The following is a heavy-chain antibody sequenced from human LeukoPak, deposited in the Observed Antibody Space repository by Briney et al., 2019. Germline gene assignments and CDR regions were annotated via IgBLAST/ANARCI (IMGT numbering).Heavy chain of an antibody. Sequence: SETLSLTCAVYGGSFSGYYWSWIRQPPGKGLEWIGYIYYSGSTNYNPSLKSRVTISVDTSKNQFSLKLSSVTAADTAVYYCARHRGIVGANDAFDIWGQGTMVTVSS. CDR1: GGSFSGYY. CDR3: ARHRGIVGANDAFDI. D-gene: IGHD1-26*01. J-gene: IGHJ3*02. V-gene: IGHV4-59*08. CDR2: IYYSGST.